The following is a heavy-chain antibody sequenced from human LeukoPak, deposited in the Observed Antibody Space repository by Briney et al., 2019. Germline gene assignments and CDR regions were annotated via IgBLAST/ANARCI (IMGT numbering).Heavy chain of an antibody. D-gene: IGHD6-19*01. CDR2: IYYTGNN. CDR1: GYSISSINW. Sequence: SDTLSLTCAVSGYSISSINWWGWIRQPPGKGLEWIGYIYYTGNNNYNPSLKSRVTMSGDTSKNQFSLNLSSVTALDTAVYYCARIFLGYSTGWYFDYWGQGTLVTVSS. CDR3: ARIFLGYSTGWYFDY. J-gene: IGHJ4*02. V-gene: IGHV4-28*06.